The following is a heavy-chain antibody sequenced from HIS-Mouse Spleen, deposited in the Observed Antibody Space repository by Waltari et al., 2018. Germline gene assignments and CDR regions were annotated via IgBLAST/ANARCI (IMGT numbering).Heavy chain of an antibody. J-gene: IGHJ4*02. Sequence: QVTLKESGPVLVKPTEPLTLTCTVSGFSISNARMGVSWIRQPPGKALEWLAHIFSNDEKSYSTALKTRLTISRETSKNQVVLTMTNMDPLDTATYYCARIAEGYTSGWYAFDYWGQGTLVTVSS. D-gene: IGHD6-19*01. CDR2: IFSNDEK. CDR3: ARIAEGYTSGWYAFDY. CDR1: GFSISNARMG. V-gene: IGHV2-26*01.